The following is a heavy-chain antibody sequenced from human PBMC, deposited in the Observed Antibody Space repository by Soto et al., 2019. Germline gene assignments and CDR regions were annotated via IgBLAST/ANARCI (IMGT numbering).Heavy chain of an antibody. CDR3: AREPMVRGVTTGDRAFDI. Sequence: QVQLVQSGAEVKKPGSSVKVSCKASGGTFSSYTISWVRQAPGQGLEWMGRIIPILGIANYAQKFQGRVTITADKSTSTAYMELSSLRSEDTAVYYCAREPMVRGVTTGDRAFDIWGQGTMVTVSS. CDR1: GGTFSSYT. CDR2: IIPILGIA. J-gene: IGHJ3*02. D-gene: IGHD3-10*01. V-gene: IGHV1-69*08.